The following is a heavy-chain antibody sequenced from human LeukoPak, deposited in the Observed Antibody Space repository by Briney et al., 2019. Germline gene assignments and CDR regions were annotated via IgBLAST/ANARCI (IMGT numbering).Heavy chain of an antibody. CDR1: GGTFSSYA. Sequence: SAKASCKASGGTFSSYAISWVRQAPGQGLEWMGGIIPIFGTANYAQKFQGRVTITADESTSTAYMELSSLRSEDTAVYYCARGLGYCSSTSCPANYWGQGTLVTVSS. CDR3: ARGLGYCSSTSCPANY. CDR2: IIPIFGTA. V-gene: IGHV1-69*13. D-gene: IGHD2-2*01. J-gene: IGHJ4*02.